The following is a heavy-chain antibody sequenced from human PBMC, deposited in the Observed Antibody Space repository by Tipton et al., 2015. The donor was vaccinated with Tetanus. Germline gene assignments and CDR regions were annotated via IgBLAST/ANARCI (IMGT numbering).Heavy chain of an antibody. Sequence: QSGPEVKKPGASVKVSCEASGYAFTSYDINWVRQATGQGLEWMGWMNPNSGNTGYAQKFQGRVTMTRNTSISTAYMELSSLRSEDTAVYYCARRVYDSEETRIDYWGQGTLVTVSS. D-gene: IGHD3-22*01. CDR1: GYAFTSYD. CDR2: MNPNSGNT. V-gene: IGHV1-8*01. CDR3: ARRVYDSEETRIDY. J-gene: IGHJ4*02.